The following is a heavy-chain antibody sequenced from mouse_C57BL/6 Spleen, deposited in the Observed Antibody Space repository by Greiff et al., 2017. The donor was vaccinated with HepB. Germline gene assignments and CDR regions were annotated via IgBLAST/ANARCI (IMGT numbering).Heavy chain of an antibody. CDR2: IYPGDGDT. V-gene: IGHV1-80*01. D-gene: IGHD2-4*01. CDR1: GYAFSSYW. CDR3: ARFDYDGRDWYFDV. Sequence: VQLQQSGAELVKPGASVKISCKASGYAFSSYWMNWVKQRPGKGLEWIGQIYPGDGDTNYNGKFKGKATLTADKSSSTAYMQLSSLTSEDSAVYFCARFDYDGRDWYFDVWGTGTTVTVSS. J-gene: IGHJ1*03.